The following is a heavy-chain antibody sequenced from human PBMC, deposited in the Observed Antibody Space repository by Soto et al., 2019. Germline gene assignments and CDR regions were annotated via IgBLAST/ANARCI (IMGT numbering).Heavy chain of an antibody. CDR1: GFTFRDYD. CDR3: ARDTPNCSGGSCYPNYAFDI. D-gene: IGHD2-15*01. V-gene: IGHV3-11*01. Sequence: QVQLVESGGGLVKTGGSPRLSCAASGFTFRDYDLRWFPQAPGKWLEWVSYISSSSSTIYYADSVKGRLTISRDNAKKSLYLQRNSLRAEDTAVYYCARDTPNCSGGSCYPNYAFDIWVQGTMVTVS. CDR2: ISSSSSTI. J-gene: IGHJ3*02.